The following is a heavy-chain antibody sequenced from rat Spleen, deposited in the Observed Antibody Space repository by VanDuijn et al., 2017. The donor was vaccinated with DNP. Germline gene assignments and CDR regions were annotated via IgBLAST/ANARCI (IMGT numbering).Heavy chain of an antibody. Sequence: EVQLVESDGGLVQPGRSLKLSCVASGFTFSDYFMAWARQAPTKGLEWVAAISYDGRSAYYRDSVKGRFTISRDNEKNIVCLQMDSLRSEDTAIYYCAKGPNYGGWNDYFDYWGQGVMVTVSS. CDR3: AKGPNYGGWNDYFDY. J-gene: IGHJ2*01. D-gene: IGHD1-11*01. CDR1: GFTFSDYF. V-gene: IGHV5-29*01. CDR2: ISYDGRSA.